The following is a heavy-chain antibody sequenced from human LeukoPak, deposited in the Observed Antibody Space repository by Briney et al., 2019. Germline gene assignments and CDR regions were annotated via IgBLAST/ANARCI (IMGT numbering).Heavy chain of an antibody. J-gene: IGHJ4*02. Sequence: SETLSLTCAVYGGSFSGYYWSWIRQPPGKGLEWIGEINHSGSTNYNPSLKSRVTISVDTSKNQFSLKLSSVTAADTAVYYCARLAAAAGIDYWGQGTLVTVSS. CDR1: GGSFSGYY. CDR3: ARLAAAAGIDY. V-gene: IGHV4-34*01. CDR2: INHSGST. D-gene: IGHD6-13*01.